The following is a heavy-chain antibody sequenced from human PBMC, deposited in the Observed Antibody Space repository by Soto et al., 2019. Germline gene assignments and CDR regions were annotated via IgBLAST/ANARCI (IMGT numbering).Heavy chain of an antibody. V-gene: IGHV1-69*10. Sequence: ASVKVSCKASGDTFKNYFINWVRQAPGQGLEWVGGINPLLRITQYAQKFQGRITISADRSTSTTYMELTTLKSEDTAVYYCSGDAPPRSGVYYGMDVWGQGATVTVSS. CDR3: SGDAPPRSGVYYGMDV. D-gene: IGHD6-13*01. CDR1: GDTFKNYF. J-gene: IGHJ6*02. CDR2: INPLLRIT.